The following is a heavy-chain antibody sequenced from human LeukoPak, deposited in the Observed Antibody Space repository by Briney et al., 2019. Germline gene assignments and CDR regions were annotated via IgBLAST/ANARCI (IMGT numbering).Heavy chain of an antibody. CDR3: ARDSNYYDSSGYYPINDAFDI. D-gene: IGHD3-22*01. V-gene: IGHV4-38-2*02. Sequence: SETLSLTCTVSGYSISSGYYWGWIRQPPGKGLEWIGSIYHSGSTYSNPSLKSRVTISADTSKNQFSLKLSSVTAADTAVYYCARDSNYYDSSGYYPINDAFDIWGQGTMVTVSS. J-gene: IGHJ3*02. CDR2: IYHSGST. CDR1: GYSISSGYY.